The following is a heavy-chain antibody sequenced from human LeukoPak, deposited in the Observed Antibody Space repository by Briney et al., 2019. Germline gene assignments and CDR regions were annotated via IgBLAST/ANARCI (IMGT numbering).Heavy chain of an antibody. CDR1: GSAPGSSGVG. V-gene: IGHV2-5*01. D-gene: IGHD3-10*01. CDR3: ARANYYSSGYFVW. CDR2: IYWNGDK. J-gene: IGHJ4*02. Sequence: ASGPTLSNPPPRVTFSCASPGSAPGSSGVGVGWIRQPPGMALAGLALIYWNGDKRYSPSLKSRLAITKDTSKNQVVLRMTNLGSVDRATYNCARANYYSSGYFVWWSQRTLVTVSS.